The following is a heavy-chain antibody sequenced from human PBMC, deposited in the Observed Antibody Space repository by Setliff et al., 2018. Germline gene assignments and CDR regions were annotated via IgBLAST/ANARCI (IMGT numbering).Heavy chain of an antibody. CDR3: ARSPALLGIVYLDP. J-gene: IGHJ5*02. Sequence: SVKVSCKASGGTFNSYAISWVRQAPGQGLEWMGGIIPMFGTTEYAQKFQGRLTIITDESTNTAFMQLSSLRSEDTAVYYCARSPALLGIVYLDPWGQGTRVTVSS. CDR2: IIPMFGTT. V-gene: IGHV1-69*05. D-gene: IGHD2-15*01. CDR1: GGTFNSYA.